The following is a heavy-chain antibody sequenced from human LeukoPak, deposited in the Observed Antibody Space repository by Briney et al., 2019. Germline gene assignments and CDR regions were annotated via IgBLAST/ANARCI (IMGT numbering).Heavy chain of an antibody. CDR3: AKQSYGDYYFDY. Sequence: GGFLRLSCAASGFAFSSYAMSWVRQAPGKGLEWVSTISVSGASTYYADSVKGRFTISRDNSKNTLYLQMNSLRAEDTAVYYCAKQSYGDYYFDYWGQGTLVTVSS. CDR1: GFAFSSYA. J-gene: IGHJ4*02. V-gene: IGHV3-23*01. CDR2: ISVSGAST. D-gene: IGHD4-17*01.